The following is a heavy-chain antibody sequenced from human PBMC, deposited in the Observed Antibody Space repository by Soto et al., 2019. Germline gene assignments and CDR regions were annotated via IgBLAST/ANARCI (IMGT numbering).Heavy chain of an antibody. CDR1: AFSLSTSEVG. J-gene: IGHJ6*02. CDR3: AHKGGRGAGMDV. V-gene: IGHV2-5*02. Sequence: QITLRESGPTLEKPTQTLTLTCTFSAFSLSTSEVGVAWIRQPPGKALEWLALIYWDDDKRYSPSLKSRLTITKDTSKNQVVLTMTNMDPVDTATYYCAHKGGRGAGMDVWGQGTTVTVSS. CDR2: IYWDDDK. D-gene: IGHD2-15*01.